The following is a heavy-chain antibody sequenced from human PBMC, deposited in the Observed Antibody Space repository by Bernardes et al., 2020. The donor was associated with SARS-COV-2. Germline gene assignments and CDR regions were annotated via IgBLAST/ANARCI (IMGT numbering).Heavy chain of an antibody. Sequence: ASVKVSCKVSGYTLTEFSMHWVRQAPGKGLEWLGGFDPEHGKTIYAQKFQGRVTMTEDTSTDTAYMELSSLRSEDTAVYYCATSPAVRGDPEYYYYYYGMDVWGQGTTVTVSS. CDR2: FDPEHGKT. J-gene: IGHJ6*02. D-gene: IGHD4-17*01. CDR1: GYTLTEFS. V-gene: IGHV1-24*01. CDR3: ATSPAVRGDPEYYYYYYGMDV.